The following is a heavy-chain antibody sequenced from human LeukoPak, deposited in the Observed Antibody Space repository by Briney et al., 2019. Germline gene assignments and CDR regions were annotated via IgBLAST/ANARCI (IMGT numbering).Heavy chain of an antibody. CDR2: INHSGST. Sequence: PSETLSLTCAVYGGSFSGYYWSWIRQPPGKGLEWIGEINHSGSTNYNPSLKSRVTISVDTSKNQFSLKLSSVTAADTAVYYCARLERAGTSSGAFDYWGQGTLVTVSS. V-gene: IGHV4-34*01. CDR3: ARLERAGTSSGAFDY. D-gene: IGHD6-19*01. CDR1: GGSFSGYY. J-gene: IGHJ4*02.